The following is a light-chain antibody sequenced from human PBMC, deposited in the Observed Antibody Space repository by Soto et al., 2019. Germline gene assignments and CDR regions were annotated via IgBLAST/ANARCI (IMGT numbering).Light chain of an antibody. CDR3: QQYDNLPLT. CDR2: DAS. Sequence: DTQMTQSASSLSASVGDRVTITCQASQDIRNYLNWYQQKQGKAPKLLIYDASNLETGVPSRFSGSGSGTDFTFTISSLQPEDFATYYCQQYDNLPLTFGGGTKVEIK. V-gene: IGKV1-33*01. CDR1: QDIRNY. J-gene: IGKJ4*01.